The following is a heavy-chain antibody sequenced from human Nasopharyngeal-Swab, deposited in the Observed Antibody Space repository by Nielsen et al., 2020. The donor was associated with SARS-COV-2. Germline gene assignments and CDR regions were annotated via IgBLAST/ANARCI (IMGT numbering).Heavy chain of an antibody. CDR3: ARGGSSSWYSYYYYYMDV. V-gene: IGHV7-4-1*02. CDR1: GYTFTSYA. Sequence: ASVKVSCKASGYTFTSYAMNWVRQAPGQGLEWMGWINTNTGNPTYAQGFTGRFVFSLDTSVSTAYLQISSLKAEDTAAHYCARGGSSSWYSYYYYYMDVWGKGTTVTSP. J-gene: IGHJ6*03. CDR2: INTNTGNP. D-gene: IGHD6-13*01.